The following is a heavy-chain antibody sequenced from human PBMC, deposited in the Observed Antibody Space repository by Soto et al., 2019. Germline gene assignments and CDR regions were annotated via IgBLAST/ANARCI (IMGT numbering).Heavy chain of an antibody. D-gene: IGHD2-21*01. Sequence: SETLSLTCTVSGGSISSYYWSWIRQPPGKGLEWIGYIYYSGSTNYNLSLKSRVTISVDTSKNQFSLKLNFVTAADTAVYYCARGGGASYDLDYWGQGTLVTVSS. J-gene: IGHJ4*02. V-gene: IGHV4-59*12. CDR3: ARGGGASYDLDY. CDR2: IYYSGST. CDR1: GGSISSYY.